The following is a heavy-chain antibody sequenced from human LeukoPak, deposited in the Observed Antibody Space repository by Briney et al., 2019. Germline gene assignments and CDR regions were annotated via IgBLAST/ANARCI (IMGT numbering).Heavy chain of an antibody. CDR2: ISAYNGNT. CDR3: AREVKRGYSYGLLDYYGMDV. V-gene: IGHV1-18*01. D-gene: IGHD5-18*01. Sequence: ASVKVSCKASGYTFTSYGISWERQAPGQGLEWMGWISAYNGNTNYAQKLQGRVTMTTDTSTSTAYMELRSLRSDDTAVYYCAREVKRGYSYGLLDYYGMDVWGQGTTVTVSS. J-gene: IGHJ6*02. CDR1: GYTFTSYG.